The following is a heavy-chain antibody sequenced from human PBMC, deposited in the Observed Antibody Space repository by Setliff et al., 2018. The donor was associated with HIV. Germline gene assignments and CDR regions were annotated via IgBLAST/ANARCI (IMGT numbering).Heavy chain of an antibody. Sequence: SETPSLTCTVSSGSISSYYWIWIRQPPGKGLEWIGHIFYSGSTNHNPALKSRVTISVDTSKNQFSLKLSSVTAADTAVYYCARGKWLVQNFYSYYMDVWGKGTTVTVSS. CDR2: IFYSGST. CDR3: ARGKWLVQNFYSYYMDV. D-gene: IGHD6-19*01. CDR1: SGSISSYY. V-gene: IGHV4-59*01. J-gene: IGHJ6*03.